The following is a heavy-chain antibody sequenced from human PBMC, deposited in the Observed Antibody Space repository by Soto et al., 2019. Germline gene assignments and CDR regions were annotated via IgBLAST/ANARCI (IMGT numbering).Heavy chain of an antibody. D-gene: IGHD6-19*01. CDR2: IWYDESKK. Sequence: QVQLVESGGGVVQPGRSLRLSCAASGFTFNTHGMNWVRQAPGKGLEWVAVIWYDESKKYYEDSVTGRFTISRDNSRSAMYWQMDRLRAEDTGVYYCARSSGLGIDFWGQGTLFTVSS. CDR1: GFTFNTHG. V-gene: IGHV3-33*01. CDR3: ARSSGLGIDF. J-gene: IGHJ4*02.